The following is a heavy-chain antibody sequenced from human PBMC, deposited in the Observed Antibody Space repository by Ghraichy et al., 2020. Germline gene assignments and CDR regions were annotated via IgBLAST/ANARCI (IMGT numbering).Heavy chain of an antibody. CDR3: ARGSLVGATSWFDP. CDR1: GGSVSSGSYY. J-gene: IGHJ5*02. V-gene: IGHV4-61*01. Sequence: GSLSLTCTVSGGSVSSGSYYWSWIRQPPGKGLEWIGYIYYSGSTNYNPSLKSRVTISVDTSKNQFSLKLSSVTAADTAVYYCARGSLVGATSWFDPWGQGTLVTVSS. D-gene: IGHD1-26*01. CDR2: IYYSGST.